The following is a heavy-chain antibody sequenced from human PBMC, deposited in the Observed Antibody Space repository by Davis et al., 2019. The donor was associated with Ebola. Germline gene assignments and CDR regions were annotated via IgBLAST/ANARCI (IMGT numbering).Heavy chain of an antibody. J-gene: IGHJ6*02. CDR2: IKQDGSEK. D-gene: IGHD3-10*01. V-gene: IGHV3-7*03. Sequence: GESLKISCAASGFTFSSYWMSWVRQAPGKGLEWVANIKQDGSEKYYVDSVKGRFTISRDNAKNSLYLQMNSLRAEDTAVYYCARDGLWFGELLYEGYGMDVWGQGTTVTVSS. CDR3: ARDGLWFGELLYEGYGMDV. CDR1: GFTFSSYW.